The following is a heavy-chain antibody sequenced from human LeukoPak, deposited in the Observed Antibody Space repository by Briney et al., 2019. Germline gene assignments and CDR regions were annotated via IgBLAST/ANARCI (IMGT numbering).Heavy chain of an antibody. Sequence: GGSLRLSCAASGFTFDDYAMHWVRQAPGKGLEWVSGNSWNSGSIGYADSVKGRFTISRDNAKNSLYLQMNSLRAEDTALYYCAKDGYSSGWFLDYRGQGTLVTVSS. V-gene: IGHV3-9*01. CDR3: AKDGYSSGWFLDY. CDR1: GFTFDDYA. J-gene: IGHJ4*02. CDR2: NSWNSGSI. D-gene: IGHD6-19*01.